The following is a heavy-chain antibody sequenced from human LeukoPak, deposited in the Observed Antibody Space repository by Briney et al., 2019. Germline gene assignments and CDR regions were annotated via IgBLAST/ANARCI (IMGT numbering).Heavy chain of an antibody. D-gene: IGHD6-19*01. J-gene: IGHJ5*02. CDR1: GGSISSSSYY. Sequence: SETLSLTCTVSGGSISSSSYYWGWIRQPPGKGLEWIGSIYYSGSTYYNPSLKSRVTISVDTSKNQFSLKLSSVTAADTAVYYCARAPYSSGWSLGGFDPWGQGTLVTVSS. CDR2: IYYSGST. CDR3: ARAPYSSGWSLGGFDP. V-gene: IGHV4-39*07.